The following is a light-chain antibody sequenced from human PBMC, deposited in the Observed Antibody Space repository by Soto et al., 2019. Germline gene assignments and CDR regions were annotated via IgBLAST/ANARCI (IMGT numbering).Light chain of an antibody. V-gene: IGKV1-17*01. Sequence: DLQMTQSPSSLSASVGDRVTITCRASQSISRYLNWYQQKPGKAPKLLIYGVSSLQSGVPSRFSGSGSGTDFTLTISSLQPEDFATYYCLQHNSYPITFGQGTRLEIK. CDR3: LQHNSYPIT. CDR1: QSISRY. CDR2: GVS. J-gene: IGKJ5*01.